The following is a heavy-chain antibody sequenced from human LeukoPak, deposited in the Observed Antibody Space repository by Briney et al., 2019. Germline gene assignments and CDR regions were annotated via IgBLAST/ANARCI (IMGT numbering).Heavy chain of an antibody. CDR1: GFTVSSNY. V-gene: IGHV3-53*01. D-gene: IGHD3-22*01. CDR2: VYSGGST. CDR3: ARSSSGYSYSLGY. J-gene: IGHJ4*02. Sequence: GGSLRLSCAASGFTVSSNYMSWVRQAPGKGLEWVSVVYSGGSTYYADSVKGRFTISRDNSKNTLYLQMNSQRAEDTAVYYCARSSSGYSYSLGYWGQGTLVTVSS.